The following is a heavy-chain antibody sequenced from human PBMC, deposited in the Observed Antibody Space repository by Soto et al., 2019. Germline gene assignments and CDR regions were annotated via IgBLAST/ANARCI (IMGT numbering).Heavy chain of an antibody. CDR3: ARVGVGYLYSRTLRHYSSSIDV. Sequence: SETLSLTCAVYGGSFSGYYWSWIRQPPGKGLEWIGEINHSGSTNYNPSLKSRVTISVDTSKNQFSLKLSSVTAADTAVYYCARVGVGYLYSRTLRHYSSSIDVRGPGTTVTVSS. CDR2: INHSGST. V-gene: IGHV4-34*01. J-gene: IGHJ6*02. D-gene: IGHD6-13*01. CDR1: GGSFSGYY.